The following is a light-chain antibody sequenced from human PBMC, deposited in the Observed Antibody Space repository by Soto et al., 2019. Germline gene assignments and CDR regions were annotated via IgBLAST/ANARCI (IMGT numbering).Light chain of an antibody. J-gene: IGKJ4*01. V-gene: IGKV3-11*01. Sequence: VLTQSPATLFLSPGDRATLSCRATQSVNNFLAWYQQNAGQTPIFHHYDGSKRATGIPGRFVGSGSGTDFTLTISSLEPEDFAVYYCQQRSNWPPALSFGGGTKVDIK. CDR2: DGS. CDR3: QQRSNWPPALS. CDR1: QSVNNF.